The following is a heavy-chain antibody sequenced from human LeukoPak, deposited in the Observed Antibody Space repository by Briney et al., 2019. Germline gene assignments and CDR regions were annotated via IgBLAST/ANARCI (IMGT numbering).Heavy chain of an antibody. V-gene: IGHV6-1*01. Sequence: SQTLSLTCAISGDSVSSNSAAWNWIRQSPSRGLGWLGRTYYRSKWYNDYAVSVKSRITINPDTSKNQFSLQLNSVTPEDTAVYYCARDSGYCSGGSCRDINWFDPWGQGTLVTVSS. CDR2: TYYRSKWYN. J-gene: IGHJ5*02. CDR1: GDSVSSNSAA. CDR3: ARDSGYCSGGSCRDINWFDP. D-gene: IGHD2-15*01.